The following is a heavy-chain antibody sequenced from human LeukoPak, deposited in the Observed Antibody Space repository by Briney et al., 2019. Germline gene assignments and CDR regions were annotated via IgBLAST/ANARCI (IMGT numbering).Heavy chain of an antibody. J-gene: IGHJ5*02. CDR3: ARDIGYCSGSSCYGVWFDP. Sequence: PSETLSLTCTVSGYSISSGYYWGWIRRPPGKGLEWIGSIYHSGSTYYNPSLQSRVTISVDTSTNQFSRKLSSVTAADTAVYYCARDIGYCSGSSCYGVWFDPWGQGTLVTVSS. V-gene: IGHV4-38-2*02. CDR2: IYHSGST. D-gene: IGHD2-2*01. CDR1: GYSISSGYY.